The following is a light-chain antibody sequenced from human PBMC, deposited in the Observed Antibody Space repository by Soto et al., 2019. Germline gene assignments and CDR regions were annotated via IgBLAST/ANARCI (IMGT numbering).Light chain of an antibody. V-gene: IGKV3-15*01. J-gene: IGKJ1*01. CDR3: QQYGSSAS. CDR1: QSISSN. Sequence: EIVMTQSPATLSVSPGKRATLSCRASQSISSNLAWYQQKPGQAPRLLIYGASTRATGIPARFSGSGSGTEFTPTITSLQSEDFAVYYCQQYGSSASFGQGTKVEIK. CDR2: GAS.